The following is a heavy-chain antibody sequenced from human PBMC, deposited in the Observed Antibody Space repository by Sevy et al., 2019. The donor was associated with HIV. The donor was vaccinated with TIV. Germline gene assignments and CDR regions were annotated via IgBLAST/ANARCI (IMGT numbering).Heavy chain of an antibody. CDR2: IYYSGST. J-gene: IGHJ5*02. V-gene: IGHV4-59*01. CDR1: GGSISSYY. D-gene: IGHD2-21*02. Sequence: SETLSLTCTVSGGSISSYYWNWIRQPPGKGLEWIGYIYYSGSTYYKPSLKSRVTISVDTSKNQFSLKLSSVTAADKAVYYCASSLNSGDFYYNWFDPWGQGTLVTVSS. CDR3: ASSLNSGDFYYNWFDP.